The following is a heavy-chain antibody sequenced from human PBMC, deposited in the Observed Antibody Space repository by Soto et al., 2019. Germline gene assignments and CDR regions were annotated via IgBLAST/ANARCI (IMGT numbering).Heavy chain of an antibody. J-gene: IGHJ3*02. V-gene: IGHV1-3*01. CDR3: ARAIFGVVNSDAFDI. CDR1: GYTFTSYA. CDR2: INAGNGNT. D-gene: IGHD3-3*01. Sequence: ASVKVSCKASGYTFTSYAMHWVRQAPGQRLEWMGWINAGNGNTKYSQKFQGRVTITRDTSASTAYMELSSLRSEDTAVYYCARAIFGVVNSDAFDIWGQGTMVTVSS.